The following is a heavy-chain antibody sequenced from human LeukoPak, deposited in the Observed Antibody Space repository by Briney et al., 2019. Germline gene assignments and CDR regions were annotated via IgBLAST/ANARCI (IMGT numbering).Heavy chain of an antibody. CDR2: IYYSGST. D-gene: IGHD5-24*01. V-gene: IGHV4-59*01. CDR1: GGSISSYY. CDR3: ARDRTMTIDP. Sequence: SETLSLTCTVSGGSISSYYWSWIRQPPGKGLEWTGYIYYSGSTNYNPSLKSRVTISVDTSKNQFSLKLSSVTAADTAVYYCARDRTMTIDPWGQGTLVTVPS. J-gene: IGHJ5*02.